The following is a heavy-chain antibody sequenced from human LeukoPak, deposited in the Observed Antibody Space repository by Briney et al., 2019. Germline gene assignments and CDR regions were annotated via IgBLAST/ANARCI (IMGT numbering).Heavy chain of an antibody. D-gene: IGHD2-2*01. CDR1: GFTFSVYG. CDR3: AKDLSFTSSSNYFDY. Sequence: GGSLRLSCAASGFTFSVYGMHWVRQAPGKGLEWVAFIRNDGSKRYYADSVKGRFTISRDNSKNTLYLQMNSLRAEDTAVYYCAKDLSFTSSSNYFDYWGQGTLVTVSS. CDR2: IRNDGSKR. J-gene: IGHJ4*02. V-gene: IGHV3-30*02.